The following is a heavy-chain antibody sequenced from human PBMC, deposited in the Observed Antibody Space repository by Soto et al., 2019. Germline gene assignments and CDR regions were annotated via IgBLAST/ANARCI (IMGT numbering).Heavy chain of an antibody. Sequence: QVQLLESGPGLVKPSETLSLTCTVSGGSISSYYWSWIRQPPGKGLEWIGYIYYSGSTNYNPSLKSRVTISVATSKNQFSLKLSSVTAADTAVYYCARDSGGPGFAVFDPWGQGTLVTVSS. D-gene: IGHD3-10*01. CDR2: IYYSGST. V-gene: IGHV4-59*01. CDR3: ARDSGGPGFAVFDP. J-gene: IGHJ5*02. CDR1: GGSISSYY.